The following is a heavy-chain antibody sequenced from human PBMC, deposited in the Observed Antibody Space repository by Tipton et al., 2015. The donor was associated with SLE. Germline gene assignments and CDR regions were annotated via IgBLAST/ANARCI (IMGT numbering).Heavy chain of an antibody. CDR1: GGSISSYY. CDR3: ATSSIAGDMVFDS. J-gene: IGHJ5*01. CDR2: MYSSGST. V-gene: IGHV4-4*07. D-gene: IGHD6-6*01. Sequence: TLSLTCTVSGGSISSYYWSWIRQPAGKGLEWIGRMYSSGSTNYNPSLKSRVTMSVDTSTNQLFMRLVSVTAADTAVYYCATSSIAGDMVFDSWGQGTLVPVSS.